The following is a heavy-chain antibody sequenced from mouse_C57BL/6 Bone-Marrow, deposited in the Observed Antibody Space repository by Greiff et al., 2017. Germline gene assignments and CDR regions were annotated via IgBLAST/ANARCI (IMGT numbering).Heavy chain of an antibody. CDR3: AREGGY. J-gene: IGHJ2*01. Sequence: VHLVESGAELVRPGASVKLSCKASGYTFTDYYINWVKQRPGQGLEWIARIYPGSGNTYYNEKFKGKATLTAEKSSSTAYMQLSSLTSEDSAVYFCAREGGYWGQGTTLTVSS. CDR2: IYPGSGNT. V-gene: IGHV1-76*01. CDR1: GYTFTDYY.